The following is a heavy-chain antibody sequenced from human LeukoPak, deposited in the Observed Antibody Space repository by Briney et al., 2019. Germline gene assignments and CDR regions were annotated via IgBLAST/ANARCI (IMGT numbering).Heavy chain of an antibody. CDR2: ISGGGGTI. D-gene: IGHD3-10*01. Sequence: GGSLRLSCAASGFTFSAYSMNWVRQAPGKGLEWVSFISGGGGTIYYADSVKGRFTISRDNSKNTLYLQMNSLRAEDTAVYYCAREDGSGSYEDWGQGTLVTVSS. J-gene: IGHJ4*02. CDR3: AREDGSGSYED. CDR1: GFTFSAYS. V-gene: IGHV3-48*01.